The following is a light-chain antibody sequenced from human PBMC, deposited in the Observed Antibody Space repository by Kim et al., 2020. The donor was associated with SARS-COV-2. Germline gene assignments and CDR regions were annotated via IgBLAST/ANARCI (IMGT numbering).Light chain of an antibody. J-gene: IGKJ2*01. Sequence: DIQMTQSPSTLSASVGDRVTITCRASQGINTYLAWYQQRPGKAPKLLIYLASTLESGVPPRFSGRGFGTEFTLTINSLQPDDFATYYCEHYVRFPYTFGQGTKLEI. CDR2: LAS. V-gene: IGKV1-5*03. CDR1: QGINTY. CDR3: EHYVRFPYT.